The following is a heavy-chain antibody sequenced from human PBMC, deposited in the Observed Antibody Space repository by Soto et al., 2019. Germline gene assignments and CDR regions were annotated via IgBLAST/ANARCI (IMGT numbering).Heavy chain of an antibody. CDR3: AKRDGDTGSFDYYYGMHV. Sequence: EVQLVESGGGLVQWGGSLRLSCAASGFTVSRYDMHWVRQDTGKRLEWVSAIGSAGDPYYSDPVKGRFTISRENAKNSLFLQMNSLRVGDTAVYYCAKRDGDTGSFDYYYGMHVWGQGTTVTVSS. CDR1: GFTVSRYD. V-gene: IGHV3-13*05. D-gene: IGHD3-10*01. CDR2: IGSAGDP. J-gene: IGHJ6*02.